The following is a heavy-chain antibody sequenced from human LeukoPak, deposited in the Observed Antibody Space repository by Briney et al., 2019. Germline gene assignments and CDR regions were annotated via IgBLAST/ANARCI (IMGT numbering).Heavy chain of an antibody. CDR2: INPNSGGT. D-gene: IGHD3-22*01. V-gene: IGHV1-2*02. Sequence: ASVKVSCKASGYTFSGYYMHWVRQAPGQGLEWMGWINPNSGGTNYAQKFQGRVTMTRDTSISTAYMELSRLRSDDTAVYYCARDLRVVITGSFDSWGEGTLVTVSS. J-gene: IGHJ4*02. CDR1: GYTFSGYY. CDR3: ARDLRVVITGSFDS.